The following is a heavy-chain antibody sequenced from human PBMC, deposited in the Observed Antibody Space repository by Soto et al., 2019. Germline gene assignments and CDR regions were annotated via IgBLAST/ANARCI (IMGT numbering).Heavy chain of an antibody. CDR1: GFAFSSYA. D-gene: IGHD3-10*01. V-gene: IGHV3-30-3*01. CDR2: ISYDGSNK. J-gene: IGHJ4*02. Sequence: QEQLVESGGGVVQPGRSLRLSCAASGFAFSSYAMHWVRQAPGKGLEWVAVISYDGSNKYYADSVKGRFTISRDNSKNTLYLQMNSLRAEDTAVYYCASDLSGSGDWGQGTLVTVSS. CDR3: ASDLSGSGD.